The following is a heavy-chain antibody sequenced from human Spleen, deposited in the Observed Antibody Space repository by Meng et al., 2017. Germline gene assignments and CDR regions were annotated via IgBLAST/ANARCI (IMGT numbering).Heavy chain of an antibody. J-gene: IGHJ4*02. D-gene: IGHD3-16*02. CDR3: ARDRYHGFDS. CDR2: ISTYSGNT. V-gene: IGHV1-18*01. CDR1: GYTFTSYG. Sequence: ASVKVSCKASGYTFTSYGISWVRQAPGQGLEWMGWISTYSGNTNYAQKLQGRVTLTTDTSTTTAYMELRSLRSDDTAVYYCARDRYHGFDSWGQGTLVTVSS.